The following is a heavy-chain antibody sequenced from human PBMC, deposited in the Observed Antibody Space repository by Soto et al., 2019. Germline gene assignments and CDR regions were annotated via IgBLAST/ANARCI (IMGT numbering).Heavy chain of an antibody. CDR1: GANFGTYW. V-gene: IGHV5-10-1*01. CDR2: IDPRDSYV. J-gene: IGHJ3*02. CDR3: ARQGSAEWPLDI. Sequence: GESLKPSCEASGANFGTYWITVVRQVPGKGLEWMGRIDPRDSYVNYSPSFRGHVTLSVDKSTNTASLQWNTLKAADTAIYYCARQGSAEWPLDIWGQGTMVTVSS. D-gene: IGHD3-3*01.